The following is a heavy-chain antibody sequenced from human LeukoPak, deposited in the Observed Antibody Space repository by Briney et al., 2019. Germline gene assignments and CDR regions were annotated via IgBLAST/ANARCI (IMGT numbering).Heavy chain of an antibody. J-gene: IGHJ6*03. D-gene: IGHD2-21*02. V-gene: IGHV3-23*01. CDR1: GFTFSSYG. CDR2: ISDSGSRT. Sequence: GGSLRLSCAASGFTFSSYGMNWVRQAPGKGLEWVSGISDSGSRTYYADSVKGRFTIPRDNAKNSLYLQMNSLRAEDTALYYCAKDRKVTLNYYYMDVWGKGTTVTVSS. CDR3: AKDRKVTLNYYYMDV.